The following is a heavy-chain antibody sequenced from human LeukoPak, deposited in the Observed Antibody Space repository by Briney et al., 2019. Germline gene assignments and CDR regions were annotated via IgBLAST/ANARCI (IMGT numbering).Heavy chain of an antibody. V-gene: IGHV3-30-3*01. CDR2: ISYDGSNK. J-gene: IGHJ4*02. Sequence: GSLRLSCAASGFTFSSYAMHWVRQAPGKGLEWVAVISYDGSNKYYADSVKGRFTISRDNSKNTLYLQMNSLRAEDTAVYYCARDLRDGYNLSPFDYWGQGTLVTVSS. D-gene: IGHD5-24*01. CDR3: ARDLRDGYNLSPFDY. CDR1: GFTFSSYA.